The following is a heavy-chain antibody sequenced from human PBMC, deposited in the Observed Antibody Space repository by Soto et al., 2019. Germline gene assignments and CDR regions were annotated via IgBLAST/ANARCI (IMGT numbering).Heavy chain of an antibody. D-gene: IGHD5-18*01. Sequence: ASVKVSCKASGYIFANNDVSWVRQATGQGLEWMGWMNPGSGDTGYAQKFQGRVTMTRNISIATAYMELSSLRADDTAIYYCARMASFGSLNWFDPWGQGTLVTVSS. V-gene: IGHV1-8*01. CDR1: GYIFANND. CDR2: MNPGSGDT. J-gene: IGHJ5*02. CDR3: ARMASFGSLNWFDP.